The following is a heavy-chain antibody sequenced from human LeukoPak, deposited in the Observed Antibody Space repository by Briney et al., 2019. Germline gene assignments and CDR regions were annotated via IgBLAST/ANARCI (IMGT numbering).Heavy chain of an antibody. CDR1: GFTFSSYS. CDR2: ISSSSDFI. V-gene: IGHV3-21*01. D-gene: IGHD3-16*01. J-gene: IGHJ4*02. Sequence: GGSLRLSCAASGFTFSSYSMNWVRQAPGKGLEWVSSISSSSDFIYYADSVKGRFIISRDNAKNALYLQMNSLRAEDTAVYFCVRSYDRQYDFWGQGTLVTVSS. CDR3: VRSYDRQYDF.